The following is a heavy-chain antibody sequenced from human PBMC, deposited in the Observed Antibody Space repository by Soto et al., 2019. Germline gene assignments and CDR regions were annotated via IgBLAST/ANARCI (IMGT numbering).Heavy chain of an antibody. CDR1: GGSISSGGYY. V-gene: IGHV4-31*03. Sequence: TLSLTCTVSGGSISSGGYYWSWILQHPGKGLEWIGYIYYSGSTYYNPSLKSRVTISVDTSKNQFSLKLSSVTAADTAVYYCARSRPYNWFEPWGQGTMVTVSS. CDR3: ARSRPYNWFEP. J-gene: IGHJ5*02. CDR2: IYYSGST.